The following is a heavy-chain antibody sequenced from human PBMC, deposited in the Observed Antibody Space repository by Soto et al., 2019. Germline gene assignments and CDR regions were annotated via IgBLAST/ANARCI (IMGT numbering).Heavy chain of an antibody. J-gene: IGHJ4*02. Sequence: SSETLSLTCNVSGGSVRRGETYWSWIRQSPGNGLEWIGYIHYSGSTYYNPSLRSRVTMSLDMSKSQFSLKLSSVTAADSAIYYCGSGPSTTWIDNWGLGTQVTVSS. D-gene: IGHD2-2*01. CDR2: IHYSGST. V-gene: IGHV4-30-4*01. CDR1: GGSVRRGETY. CDR3: GSGPSTTWIDN.